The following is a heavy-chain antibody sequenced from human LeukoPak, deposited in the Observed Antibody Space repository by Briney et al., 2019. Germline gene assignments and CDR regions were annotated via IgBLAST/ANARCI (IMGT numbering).Heavy chain of an antibody. V-gene: IGHV3-23*01. CDR2: ISGGGAGT. D-gene: IGHD3-10*01. CDR3: AKDPTEYYYGQRYGMDV. CDR1: GLSFSFYA. Sequence: RSLRLSCAASGLSFSFYAMSWVRQAPGKGLEWVSSISGGGAGTYYADSVRGRFTISRDNSKNTLYLQMNSLRAEDTALYYCAKDPTEYYYGQRYGMDVWGQGTTVTVSS. J-gene: IGHJ6*02.